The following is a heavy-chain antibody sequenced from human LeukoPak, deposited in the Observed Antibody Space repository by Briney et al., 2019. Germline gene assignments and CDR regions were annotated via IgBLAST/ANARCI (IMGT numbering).Heavy chain of an antibody. CDR1: GFTFSSYA. J-gene: IGHJ4*02. V-gene: IGHV3-23*01. D-gene: IGHD2-8*02. CDR3: ARDGGWWRFDF. Sequence: GGSLRLSCAASGFTFSSYAMSWVRQAPGKGLEWVSAISGSGGSTYYADSVKGRFTISRDNSKNTLYLQMNNLRAEDTAMYYCARDGGWWRFDFWGQGALVTVSS. CDR2: ISGSGGST.